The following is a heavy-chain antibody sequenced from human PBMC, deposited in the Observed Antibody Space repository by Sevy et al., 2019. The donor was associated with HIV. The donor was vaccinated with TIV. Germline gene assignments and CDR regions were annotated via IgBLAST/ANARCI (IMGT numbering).Heavy chain of an antibody. V-gene: IGHV3-21*01. CDR2: SSSSSSYI. J-gene: IGHJ6*02. D-gene: IGHD2-2*01. CDR3: ARAPKDCSSTSCYVGGMDV. CDR1: GFTFSSYS. Sequence: GGSLRLSCAASGFTFSSYSMNWVRQAPGKGLEWVSSSSSSSSYIYYADSVKGRFTISRDNAKNSLYLQMNSLRAEDTAVYYCARAPKDCSSTSCYVGGMDVWGQGTTVTVSS.